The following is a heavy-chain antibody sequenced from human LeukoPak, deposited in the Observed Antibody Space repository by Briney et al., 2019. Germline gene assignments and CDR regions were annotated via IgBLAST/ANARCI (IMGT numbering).Heavy chain of an antibody. Sequence: GGSLRLSCAASGFTFSSYWMSWVRQAPGKGLEWVAVISYDGSNKYYADSVKGRFTISRDNSKNTLYLQMNSLRAEDTAVYYCAKDTDYWGQGTLVTVSS. CDR1: GFTFSSYW. CDR2: ISYDGSNK. V-gene: IGHV3-30*18. CDR3: AKDTDY. J-gene: IGHJ4*02.